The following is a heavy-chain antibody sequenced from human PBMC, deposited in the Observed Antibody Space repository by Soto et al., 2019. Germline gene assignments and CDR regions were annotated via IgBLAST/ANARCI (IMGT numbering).Heavy chain of an antibody. D-gene: IGHD3-10*01. CDR1: GGSMSSYY. Sequence: PSETLSLTCAVSGGSMSSYYWSWIRQPPGKGLEWIGYIYYSGSTNYNPSLKSRVTMSVDTPKNQLSLKLSSVTAADTAVYYCARRGYGPGFPYYYGMDVWGQGTTVTVSS. V-gene: IGHV4-59*01. CDR3: ARRGYGPGFPYYYGMDV. CDR2: IYYSGST. J-gene: IGHJ6*02.